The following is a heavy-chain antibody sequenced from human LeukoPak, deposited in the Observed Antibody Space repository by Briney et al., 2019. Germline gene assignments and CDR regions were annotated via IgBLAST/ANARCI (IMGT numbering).Heavy chain of an antibody. Sequence: ASVKVSCKASGYTFTGYYMHWVRQAPGQGLEWMGWINPNSGGTNYAQKFQGRVTMTRDTSISTAYMELSRLRSDDTAVYYCARGITIFGVVIIGWFDPWGRGTVVTVSS. V-gene: IGHV1-2*02. CDR3: ARGITIFGVVIIGWFDP. CDR2: INPNSGGT. D-gene: IGHD3-3*01. CDR1: GYTFTGYY. J-gene: IGHJ5*02.